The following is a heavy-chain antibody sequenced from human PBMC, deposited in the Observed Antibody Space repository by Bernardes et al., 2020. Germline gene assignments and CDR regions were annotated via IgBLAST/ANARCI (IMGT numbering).Heavy chain of an antibody. CDR2: ISYSGLT. V-gene: IGHV4-31*03. Sequence: SETLSLTCTVSGGSITSDGYYWNWIRHHPGKGLEWIGYISYSGLTSYNPSLMSRVSVEGDTSKNQFSLRLSSVTAADTAIYYCARVSHYDLPINRFDYWGQGSLVTVSS. CDR3: ARVSHYDLPINRFDY. CDR1: GGSITSDGYY. D-gene: IGHD3-3*01. J-gene: IGHJ4*02.